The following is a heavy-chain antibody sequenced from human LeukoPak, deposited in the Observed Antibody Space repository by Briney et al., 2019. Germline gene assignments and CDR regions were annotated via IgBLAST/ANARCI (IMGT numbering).Heavy chain of an antibody. CDR3: AKEGYSSSWNADFDY. J-gene: IGHJ4*02. CDR2: ISGSGGIT. V-gene: IGHV3-23*01. CDR1: RFTFSSYA. Sequence: PGGSLRLSCAASRFTFSSYAMSWVRQAPGKGLEWVSAISGSGGITYYADSVKGRFTISRDNSKNTLYLQMNSPRAEDTAVYYCAKEGYSSSWNADFDYWGQGTLVIVSS. D-gene: IGHD6-13*01.